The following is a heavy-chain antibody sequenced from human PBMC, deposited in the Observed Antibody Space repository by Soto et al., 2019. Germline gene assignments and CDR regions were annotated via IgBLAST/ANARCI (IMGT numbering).Heavy chain of an antibody. J-gene: IGHJ4*02. D-gene: IGHD3-3*01. CDR3: ARHGGHWFGGTIFGNHFDY. V-gene: IGHV4-39*01. CDR2: IYYSGST. CDR1: GGSISSSSYY. Sequence: SETLSLTCTVSGGSISSSSYYWGWIRQPPGKGLEWIGSIYYSGSTYYNPSLKSRVTISVDTSKNQFSLKLSSVTAADTAVYYCARHGGHWFGGTIFGNHFDYWGQGTLVTVSS.